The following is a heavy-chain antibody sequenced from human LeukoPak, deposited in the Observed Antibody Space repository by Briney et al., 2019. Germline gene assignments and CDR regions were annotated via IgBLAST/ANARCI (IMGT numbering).Heavy chain of an antibody. CDR1: GFTFSSYA. V-gene: IGHV4-59*01. CDR2: IYHSGST. J-gene: IGHJ5*02. D-gene: IGHD3-10*01. CDR3: ARQPTTNKGRNWFDP. Sequence: GSLRLSCAASGFTFSSYAMSWIRQPPGKGLEWIGYIYHSGSTNYNPSLKSRVTISVDMSKNQFSLKVRSVTAADTAVYYCARQPTTNKGRNWFDPWGQGTLVTVSS.